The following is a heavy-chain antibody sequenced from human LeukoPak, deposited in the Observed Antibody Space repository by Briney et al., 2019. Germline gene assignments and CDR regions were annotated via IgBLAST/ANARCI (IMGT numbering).Heavy chain of an antibody. V-gene: IGHV3-48*04. CDR2: ISSSSSTI. CDR1: GFTFSSYS. Sequence: PGGSLRLSCAASGFTFSSYSMNWVRQAPGKGLEWVSYISSSSSTIYYADSVKGRFTISRDNAKNSLYLQMNSLRAEGTAVYYCARTGGLRYFDWFFDYWGQGTLVTVSS. J-gene: IGHJ4*02. CDR3: ARTGGLRYFDWFFDY. D-gene: IGHD3-9*01.